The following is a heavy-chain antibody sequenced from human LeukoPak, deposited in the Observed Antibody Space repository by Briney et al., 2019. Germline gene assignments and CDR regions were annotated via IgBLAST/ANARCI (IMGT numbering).Heavy chain of an antibody. CDR2: ISSSSSYI. J-gene: IGHJ4*02. CDR1: GFTFSSYS. CDR3: ARDPSITMVRGVINDDY. V-gene: IGHV3-21*01. Sequence: GGSLRLSCAASGFTFSSYSMSWVRQAPGKGLEWVSSISSSSSYIYYAESVKGRFTISRDNAKNSLYLQMNSLRAEDTAVYYCARDPSITMVRGVINDDYWGQGTLVTVSS. D-gene: IGHD3-10*01.